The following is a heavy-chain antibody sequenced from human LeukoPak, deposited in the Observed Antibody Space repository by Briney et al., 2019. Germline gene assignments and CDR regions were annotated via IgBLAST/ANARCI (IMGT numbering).Heavy chain of an antibody. V-gene: IGHV4-34*01. D-gene: IGHD3-10*01. CDR1: GGSFSGYY. J-gene: IGHJ3*02. Sequence: SETLSLICGVSGGSFSGYYCNWIRQAPGKGLEWIGEITHNGTASSNPSLKSRVTISVDTSRSRFSLKLNSATAADTAVYYCAGEEASQQFDAFDIWGQGTMVAVSS. CDR3: AGEEASQQFDAFDI. CDR2: ITHNGTA.